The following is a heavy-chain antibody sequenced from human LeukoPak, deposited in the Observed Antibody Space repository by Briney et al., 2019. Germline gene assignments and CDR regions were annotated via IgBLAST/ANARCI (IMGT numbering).Heavy chain of an antibody. J-gene: IGHJ4*02. CDR2: ISWNSNSI. V-gene: IGHV3-9*03. CDR3: ARGGGTVTTFDY. CDR1: GFTFDNYA. Sequence: PGGSLRPSCAASGFTFDNYAMHWVRQAPGKGLEWVSGISWNSNSIDYADSVKGRFTISRDNSKNTLYLQMGSLRAEDMAVYYCARGGGTVTTFDYWGQGTLVTVSS. D-gene: IGHD4-17*01.